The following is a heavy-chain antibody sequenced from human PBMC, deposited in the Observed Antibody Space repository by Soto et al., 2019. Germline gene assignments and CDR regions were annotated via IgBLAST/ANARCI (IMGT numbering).Heavy chain of an antibody. CDR2: VYYTGTT. CDR1: GGSISSYF. V-gene: IGHV4-59*01. D-gene: IGHD6-13*01. Sequence: PSETLSLTCTVSGGSISSYFYIWVRQPPGKGLEWIGSVYYTGTTDYNPSLKSRVTISEDTSKTQFSLNLRSVTAADTAVYYCARDLAAVPRAFDYWGRGTLVTVSS. CDR3: ARDLAAVPRAFDY. J-gene: IGHJ4*02.